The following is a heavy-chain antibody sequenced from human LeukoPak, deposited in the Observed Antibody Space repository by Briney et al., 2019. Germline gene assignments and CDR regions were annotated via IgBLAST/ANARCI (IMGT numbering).Heavy chain of an antibody. CDR2: IYTSGST. CDR3: ARWVVVPAASSPVRYYYYMDV. Sequence: SETLSLTCTVSGGSISSYYWSWIRRPAGKGLEWIGRIYTSGSTNYNPSLKSRVTISVDTSKNQFSLKLSSVTAADTAVYYCARWVVVPAASSPVRYYYYMDVWGKGTTVTVSS. J-gene: IGHJ6*03. D-gene: IGHD2-2*01. CDR1: GGSISSYY. V-gene: IGHV4-4*07.